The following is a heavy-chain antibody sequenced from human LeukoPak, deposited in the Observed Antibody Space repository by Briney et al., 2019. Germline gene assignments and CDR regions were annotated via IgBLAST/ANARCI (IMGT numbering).Heavy chain of an antibody. Sequence: SETLSLTCAVSGGSISSGGYSWSWLRQPPGQGLEWIGNISYSGTTYYNPSLKSRVTMLVDTSRNQFSLDLNSVTAADTAVYYCARTGYYDSSGYSFDQWGQGILVTVSS. D-gene: IGHD3-22*01. J-gene: IGHJ4*02. CDR2: ISYSGTT. V-gene: IGHV4-30-4*07. CDR3: ARTGYYDSSGYSFDQ. CDR1: GGSISSGGYS.